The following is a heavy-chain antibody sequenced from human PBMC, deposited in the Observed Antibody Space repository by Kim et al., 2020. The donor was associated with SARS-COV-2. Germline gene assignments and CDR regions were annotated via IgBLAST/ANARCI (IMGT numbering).Heavy chain of an antibody. CDR2: IYYSGST. D-gene: IGHD1-26*01. CDR3: ARHEAPGDSGSYSADYWFDP. J-gene: IGHJ5*02. Sequence: SETLSLTCTVSGGSISSYYWSWIRQPPGKGLEWIGYIYYSGSTNYNPSLKSRVTISVDTSKNQSSLKLSTVTAADTAVYYCARHEAPGDSGSYSADYWFDPWGQGTLVTVSS. V-gene: IGHV4-59*08. CDR1: GGSISSYY.